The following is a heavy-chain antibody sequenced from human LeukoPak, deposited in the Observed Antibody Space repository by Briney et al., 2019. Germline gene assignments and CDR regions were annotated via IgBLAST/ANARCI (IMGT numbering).Heavy chain of an antibody. V-gene: IGHV1-69*13. CDR2: IIPIFGTA. Sequence: ASVKVSCKASGGTFSSYAISWVRQAPGQGLEWMGGIIPIFGTANYAQKFQGRVTITADESTSTAYMEPSSLRSEDTAVYYCAREASSYGSGSYFFDYWGQGTLVTVSS. CDR3: AREASSYGSGSYFFDY. CDR1: GGTFSSYA. D-gene: IGHD3-10*01. J-gene: IGHJ4*02.